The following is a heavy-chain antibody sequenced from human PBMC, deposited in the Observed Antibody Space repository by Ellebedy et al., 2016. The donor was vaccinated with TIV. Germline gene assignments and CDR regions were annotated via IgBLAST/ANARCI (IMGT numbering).Heavy chain of an antibody. CDR1: GFTFSSYS. Sequence: GGSLRLSXAASGFTFSSYSMNWVRQAPGKGLEWVSYISSSSSTIYYADSVKGRFTISRDNAKNSLYLQMNSLRDEDTAVYYCASGGYCSSTSCYPFFDYWGQGTLVTVSS. CDR3: ASGGYCSSTSCYPFFDY. D-gene: IGHD2-2*01. CDR2: ISSSSSTI. J-gene: IGHJ4*02. V-gene: IGHV3-48*02.